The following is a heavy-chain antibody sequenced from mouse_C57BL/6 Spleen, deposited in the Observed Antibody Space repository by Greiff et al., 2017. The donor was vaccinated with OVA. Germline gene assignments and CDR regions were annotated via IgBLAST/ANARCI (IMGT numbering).Heavy chain of an antibody. V-gene: IGHV5-17*01. J-gene: IGHJ3*01. CDR2: ISSGSSTI. CDR3: AREGYGNSPFAY. CDR1: GFTFSDYG. D-gene: IGHD2-1*01. Sequence: EVQLVESGGGLVKPGGSLKLSCAASGFTFSDYGMHWVRQAPEKGLEWVAYISSGSSTIYYADTLKGRFTIPRGNAKTSLFLLMTSLRAEDTATYYCAREGYGNSPFAYWGQGTLVTVSA.